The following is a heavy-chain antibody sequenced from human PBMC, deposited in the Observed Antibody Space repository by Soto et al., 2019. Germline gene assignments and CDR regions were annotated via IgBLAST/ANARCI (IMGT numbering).Heavy chain of an antibody. Sequence: ASVKVSCKASGGTFSSYAISWVRQAPGQGLEWMGGIIPIFGTANYAQKFQGRATITADKSTSTAYMELSSLRSEDTAVYYCATPTERGTTFWSGYNYYYGMDVWGQGTTVTV. CDR1: GGTFSSYA. D-gene: IGHD3-3*01. V-gene: IGHV1-69*06. CDR3: ATPTERGTTFWSGYNYYYGMDV. CDR2: IIPIFGTA. J-gene: IGHJ6*02.